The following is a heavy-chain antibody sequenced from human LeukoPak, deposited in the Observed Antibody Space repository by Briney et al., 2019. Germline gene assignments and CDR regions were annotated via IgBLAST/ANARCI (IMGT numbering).Heavy chain of an antibody. CDR2: VSHSGNT. Sequence: SETLSLTCTVSGSSISSHSWNWIRQPPGKGLEWIGYVSHSGNTSYGPSLKDRVTISLDTSKNQFSLKLTSVTAADTAVFYCVRAFTVTTGVYYFDYWGQGTLVTVSS. CDR3: VRAFTVTTGVYYFDY. CDR1: GSSISSHS. D-gene: IGHD4-17*01. V-gene: IGHV4-59*11. J-gene: IGHJ4*02.